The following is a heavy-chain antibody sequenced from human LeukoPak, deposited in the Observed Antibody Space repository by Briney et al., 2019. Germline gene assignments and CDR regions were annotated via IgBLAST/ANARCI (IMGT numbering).Heavy chain of an antibody. CDR1: GGSFSGYY. V-gene: IGHV4-34*01. J-gene: IGHJ4*02. CDR3: ARGGIVVVPAARASAQRYYFDY. D-gene: IGHD2-2*01. CDR2: INHSGST. Sequence: NTSETLSLTCAVYGGSFSGYYWSWIRLPPGKGLEWIGEINHSGSTNYNPSLKSRVTISVDTSKNQFSLKLSSVTAADTAVYYCARGGIVVVPAARASAQRYYFDYWGQGTLVTVSS.